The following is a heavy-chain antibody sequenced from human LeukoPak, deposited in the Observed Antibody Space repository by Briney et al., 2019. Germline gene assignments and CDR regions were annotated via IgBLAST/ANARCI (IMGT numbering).Heavy chain of an antibody. CDR2: ISNNGGYT. CDR1: GFTVISNY. Sequence: PGGSLRLSCAASGFTVISNYMSWVRQAPGKGLEWVSAISNNGGYTYYADSVQGRFTISRDNSKSTLCLQMNSLRAEDTAVYYCAKQLGYCSDGSCYFPYWGQGTLVTVSS. D-gene: IGHD2-15*01. J-gene: IGHJ4*02. V-gene: IGHV3-23*01. CDR3: AKQLGYCSDGSCYFPY.